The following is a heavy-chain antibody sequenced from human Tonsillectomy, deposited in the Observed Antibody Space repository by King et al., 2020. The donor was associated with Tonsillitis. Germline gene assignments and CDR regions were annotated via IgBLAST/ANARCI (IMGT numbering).Heavy chain of an antibody. D-gene: IGHD4-23*01. CDR2: VNWNGGST. Sequence: VQLVESGGGVVRPGGSLRLSCTASGFTFDDYGMSWVRQLPGKGLEWVSGVNWNGGSTGYADSVRGRFTISRDNAKNSLYLQMNSRRAEDTALYHCARNRLRWDNYYYGMDVWGQGTTVTVSS. CDR1: GFTFDDYG. CDR3: ARNRLRWDNYYYGMDV. J-gene: IGHJ6*02. V-gene: IGHV3-20*01.